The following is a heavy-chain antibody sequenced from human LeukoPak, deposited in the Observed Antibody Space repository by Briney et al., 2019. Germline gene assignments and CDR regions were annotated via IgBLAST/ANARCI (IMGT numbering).Heavy chain of an antibody. CDR1: GINFRSSG. V-gene: IGHV3-30*02. Sequence: PGGSLRLSCAASGINFRSSGMHCVRQAPGKGLEWVTFIQNDGSDKSYAASVKGRFTISRDNSKNTVYLHMNSLRADDTALYYCAREGGRAVAGRFDYWGQGTLVTVSS. CDR2: IQNDGSDK. CDR3: AREGGRAVAGRFDY. J-gene: IGHJ4*02. D-gene: IGHD6-13*01.